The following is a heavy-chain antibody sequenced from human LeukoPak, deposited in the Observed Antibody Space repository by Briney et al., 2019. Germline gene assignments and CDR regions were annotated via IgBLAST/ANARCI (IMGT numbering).Heavy chain of an antibody. CDR2: IIPIFGTA. CDR3: ARDRQYDFWSGYYAGGRYYYMDV. Sequence: GASVKVSCKASGGTFSSYASSWVRQAPGQGLEWMGGIIPIFGTANYAQKFQGRVTITADKSTSTAYMELSSLRSDDTAVYYCARDRQYDFWSGYYAGGRYYYMDVWGKGTTVIVSS. V-gene: IGHV1-69*06. J-gene: IGHJ6*03. D-gene: IGHD3-3*01. CDR1: GGTFSSYA.